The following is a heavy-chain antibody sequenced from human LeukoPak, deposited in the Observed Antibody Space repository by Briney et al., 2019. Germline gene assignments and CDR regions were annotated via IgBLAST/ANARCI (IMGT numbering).Heavy chain of an antibody. J-gene: IGHJ4*02. CDR3: ARGTAARGFDS. CDR1: GDSVSIDSTA. Sequence: SQTLSLTFAISGDSVSIDSTAWNWIRQSPSGGLEWLGRTYYRSKWYNHYAVSVKSRVTVTPDTYKYQFSLQLSSVTPEDTAMYYCARGTAARGFDSWGQGTLVTVSS. D-gene: IGHD6-6*01. V-gene: IGHV6-1*01. CDR2: TYYRSKWYN.